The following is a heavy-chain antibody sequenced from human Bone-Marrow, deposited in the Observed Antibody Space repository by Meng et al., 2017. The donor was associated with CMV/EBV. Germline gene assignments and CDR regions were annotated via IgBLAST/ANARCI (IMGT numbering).Heavy chain of an antibody. CDR3: AHSLEYSSSWYDPYFDY. V-gene: IGHV2-5*01. J-gene: IGHJ4*02. D-gene: IGHD6-13*01. Sequence: FSLSSSGVGVGWIRQPPGKALELLALIYWNDDKRYSPSLKSRLTITKDTYKNQVVLTMTNMDPVDTATYYCAHSLEYSSSWYDPYFDYWGQGTLVTVSS. CDR1: FSLSSSGVG. CDR2: IYWNDDK.